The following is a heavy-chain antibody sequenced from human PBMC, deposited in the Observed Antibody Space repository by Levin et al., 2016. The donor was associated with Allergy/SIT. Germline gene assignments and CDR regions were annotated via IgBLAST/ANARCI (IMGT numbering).Heavy chain of an antibody. D-gene: IGHD5-18*01. J-gene: IGHJ4*02. CDR3: ARSTGGTAMVALY. V-gene: IGHV4-59*04. CDR1: GDSISSYF. Sequence: SETLSLTCTVSGDSISSYFWAWIRQPPGKGLEWIGSLYYGASTYYNPSLESRVTMSVDTSKNQFSLKLSSVTAADTAVYYCARSTGGTAMVALYWGQGTLVTVSS. CDR2: LYYGAST.